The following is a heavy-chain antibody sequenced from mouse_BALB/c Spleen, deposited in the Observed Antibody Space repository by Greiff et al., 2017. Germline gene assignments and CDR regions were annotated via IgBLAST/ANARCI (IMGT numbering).Heavy chain of an antibody. D-gene: IGHD1-1*01. CDR1: GFTFTDYY. J-gene: IGHJ2*01. V-gene: IGHV7-3*02. Sequence: EVKLMESGGGLVQPGGSLRLSCATSGFTFTDYYMSWVRQPPGKALEWLGFIRNKANGYTTEYSASVKGRFTISRDNSQSILYLQMNTLRAEDSATYYCARDYYGSSYYWGQGTTLTVSS. CDR2: IRNKANGYTT. CDR3: ARDYYGSSYY.